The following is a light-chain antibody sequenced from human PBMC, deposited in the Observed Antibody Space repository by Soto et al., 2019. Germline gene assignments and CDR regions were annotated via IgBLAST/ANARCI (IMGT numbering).Light chain of an antibody. CDR1: SSNIGAGYD. CDR3: QSYDSSLRGHVV. CDR2: GNS. Sequence: QSVLTQPPSVSGAPGQRVTISCTGSSSNIGAGYDVHWYQQLPGTAPKLLIYGNSNRPSGVPDRFSGSKSGTSASLAITGLQAEDAADYYCQSYDSSLRGHVVFGGGTKLTVL. J-gene: IGLJ2*01. V-gene: IGLV1-40*01.